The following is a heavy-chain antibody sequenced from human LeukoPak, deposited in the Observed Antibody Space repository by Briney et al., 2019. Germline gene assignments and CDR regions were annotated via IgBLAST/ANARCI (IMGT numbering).Heavy chain of an antibody. CDR1: GYSISSGYY. Sequence: SETLSLTCTVSGYSISSGYYWGWIRQPPGKGLEWIGSIYHSGSTYYNPSLKSRVTISVDTSKNQFSLKLSSVTAADTAVYYCARAVSRWFDPWGQGTLVTVSS. CDR3: ARAVSRWFDP. CDR2: IYHSGST. J-gene: IGHJ5*02. V-gene: IGHV4-38-2*02. D-gene: IGHD2-8*01.